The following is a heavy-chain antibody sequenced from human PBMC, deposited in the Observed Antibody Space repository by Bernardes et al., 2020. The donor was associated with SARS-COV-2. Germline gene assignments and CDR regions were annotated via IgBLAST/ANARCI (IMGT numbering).Heavy chain of an antibody. J-gene: IGHJ4*02. V-gene: IGHV1-18*04. CDR1: GYTFTNYG. Sequence: ASVKLSCKASGYTFTNYGISWVRQAPGKGLEWMGWISASNGNTTYAQKLQGRVTMTTDTSTNTAYMELRSLRSDDTAVYYCARDLFPYWELPQYFDYWGQGTLVTVSS. D-gene: IGHD1-26*01. CDR3: ARDLFPYWELPQYFDY. CDR2: ISASNGNT.